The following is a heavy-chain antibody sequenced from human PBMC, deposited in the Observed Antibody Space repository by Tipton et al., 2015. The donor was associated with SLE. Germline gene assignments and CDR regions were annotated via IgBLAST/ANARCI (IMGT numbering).Heavy chain of an antibody. CDR3: ARDFGRDFWSGYFD. Sequence: LRLSCTVSGGSISSYYWSWIRQPPGKGLEWIGYIYYSGSTNYNPSLKSRVTISVDTSKNQFSLKLSSVTAADTAVYYCARDFGRDFWSGYFDWGQGTLVAVSS. V-gene: IGHV4-59*01. CDR2: IYYSGST. D-gene: IGHD3-3*01. J-gene: IGHJ4*02. CDR1: GGSISSYY.